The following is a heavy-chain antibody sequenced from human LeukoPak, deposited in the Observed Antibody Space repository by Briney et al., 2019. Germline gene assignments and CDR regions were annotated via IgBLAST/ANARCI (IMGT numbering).Heavy chain of an antibody. Sequence: SVTVSCKASGGTFSSYAMSWVRQAPGQGLEWRGGIIPIFGTANYAQKFQGRVPITPDESTSTAYMELSRLRYEDTAVYYCARSYDSSGYYSIRDAFDIWGQGTMVTVSS. D-gene: IGHD3-22*01. CDR1: GGTFSSYA. CDR2: IIPIFGTA. V-gene: IGHV1-69*13. J-gene: IGHJ3*02. CDR3: ARSYDSSGYYSIRDAFDI.